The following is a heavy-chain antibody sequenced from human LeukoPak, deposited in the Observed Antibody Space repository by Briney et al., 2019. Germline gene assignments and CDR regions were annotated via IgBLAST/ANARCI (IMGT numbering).Heavy chain of an antibody. CDR2: INPNSGGT. CDR1: GYTFTGYY. D-gene: IGHD2-2*01. Sequence: ASVKVSCKASGYTFTGYYMHWVRQAPGQGLEWMGRINPNSGGTNYAQKFQGRVTMTRDTSISTAYMELSRLRPDDTAVYYCARVKCSSTSCYLDYYYYGMDVWGQGTTVTVSS. CDR3: ARVKCSSTSCYLDYYYYGMDV. J-gene: IGHJ6*02. V-gene: IGHV1-2*06.